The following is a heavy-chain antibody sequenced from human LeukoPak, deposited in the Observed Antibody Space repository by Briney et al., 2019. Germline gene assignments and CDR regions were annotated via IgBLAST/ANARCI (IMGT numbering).Heavy chain of an antibody. J-gene: IGHJ6*02. CDR3: AREPTKISCWYGHLYYYYYGMDV. CDR2: IKQDGSEK. D-gene: IGHD6-19*01. CDR1: GFTFSSYW. V-gene: IGHV3-7*01. Sequence: GGSLRLSCAASGFTFSSYWMSWVRQAPGKGLEWVANIKQDGSEKYYVDSVKGRFTISRDNAKNSLYLQMNSLRAEDTAVYYCAREPTKISCWYGHLYYYYYGMDVWGQGTTVTVSS.